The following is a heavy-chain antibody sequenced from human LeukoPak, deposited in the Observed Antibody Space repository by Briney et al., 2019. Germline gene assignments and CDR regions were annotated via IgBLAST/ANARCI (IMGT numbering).Heavy chain of an antibody. D-gene: IGHD3-10*01. CDR3: ARDLGATMVRGVIWFDP. V-gene: IGHV4-59*12. Sequence: SETLSLTCTVSGGSISSYYWSWIRQPPGKGLEWIGYIYYSGSTNYNPSLKSRVTMSVDTSKNQFSLKLSSVTAADTAVYYCARDLGATMVRGVIWFDPWGQGTLVTVSS. CDR2: IYYSGST. CDR1: GGSISSYY. J-gene: IGHJ5*02.